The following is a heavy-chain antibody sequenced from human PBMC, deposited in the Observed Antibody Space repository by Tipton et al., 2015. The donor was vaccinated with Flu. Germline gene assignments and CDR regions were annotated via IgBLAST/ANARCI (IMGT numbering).Heavy chain of an antibody. V-gene: IGHV4-39*07. CDR1: GGSISSSLYY. J-gene: IGHJ6*02. D-gene: IGHD1-1*01. CDR2: IYYSGST. Sequence: TLSLTCTVSGGSISSSLYYWGWIRQPPGKGLEWIGSIYYSGSTYYNPSLRSRVAISIDTSKNQFSLNLSSVTAADTAVYYCARDLWNDRRAYYYYGVDVWDQGP. CDR3: ARDLWNDRRAYYYYGVDV.